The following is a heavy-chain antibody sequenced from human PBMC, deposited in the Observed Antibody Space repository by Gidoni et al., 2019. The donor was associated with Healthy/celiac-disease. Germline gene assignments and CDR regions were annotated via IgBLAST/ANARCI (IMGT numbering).Heavy chain of an antibody. CDR3: ARDTRALAAARAGEYYYYYGMDV. CDR2: ISSSSSYI. CDR1: GFTFSRYS. J-gene: IGHJ6*02. Sequence: EVQLVESGGGLVKPGGSLRLSCAASGFTFSRYSMNWVRQAPGKGLEWVSSISSSSSYIYYADSVKGRFTISRDNAKNSLYLQMNSLRAEDTAVYYCARDTRALAAARAGEYYYYYGMDVWGQGTTVTVSS. V-gene: IGHV3-21*01. D-gene: IGHD6-13*01.